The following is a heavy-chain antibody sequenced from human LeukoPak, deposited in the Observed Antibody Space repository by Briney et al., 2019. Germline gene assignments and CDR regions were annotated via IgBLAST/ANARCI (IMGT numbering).Heavy chain of an antibody. CDR2: IYSSGST. Sequence: PSETLSLTCTVSGGSINSYYWSWIRQPAGKGLEWIGRIYSSGSTNYNPSLKSRVSMSVDTSKNQFSLKLTSVTAADTAVYSCARGGKATVVTMWGQGILVTVSS. V-gene: IGHV4-4*07. J-gene: IGHJ4*02. D-gene: IGHD4-23*01. CDR3: ARGGKATVVTM. CDR1: GGSINSYY.